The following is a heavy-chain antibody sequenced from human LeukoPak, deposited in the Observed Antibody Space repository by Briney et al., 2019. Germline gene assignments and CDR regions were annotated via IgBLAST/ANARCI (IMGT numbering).Heavy chain of an antibody. V-gene: IGHV1-8*01. D-gene: IGHD5-18*01. CDR1: GYTFTSYD. CDR3: ARGRYSYGRVNDAFDI. CDR2: MNPNSGNT. J-gene: IGHJ3*02. Sequence: VASVKVSCKASGYTFTSYDINWVRQATGQGLEWMGWMNPNSGNTGYAQKFQGRVTMTRNTSISTAYMELSSLRSEDTAVYYCARGRYSYGRVNDAFDIWGQGTMVTVSS.